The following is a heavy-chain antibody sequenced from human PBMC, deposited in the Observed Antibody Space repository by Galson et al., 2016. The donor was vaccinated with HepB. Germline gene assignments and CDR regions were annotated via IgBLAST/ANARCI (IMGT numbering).Heavy chain of an antibody. Sequence: SETLSLTCTVSGDSVTSGAYYWTWIRQPPGRGLECIGYIHSSGNTYYNPSLKGRITMSVDTSANQFSLTLVSATAADTAVYYCAAAPLEPARSGKLYHWGQGPLVAFSS. CDR3: AAAPLEPARSGKLYH. V-gene: IGHV4-61*08. CDR2: IHSSGNT. CDR1: GDSVTSGAYY. D-gene: IGHD1-1*01. J-gene: IGHJ5*02.